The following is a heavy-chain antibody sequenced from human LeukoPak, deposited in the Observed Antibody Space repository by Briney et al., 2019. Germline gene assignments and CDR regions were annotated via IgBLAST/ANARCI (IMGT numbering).Heavy chain of an antibody. D-gene: IGHD3-16*02. V-gene: IGHV4-4*02. J-gene: IGHJ4*02. CDR2: VYRSGGT. CDR1: GGSVNSNNW. Sequence: SGTLSLTCAVSGGSVNSNNWWSWVRQPPGKGLEWIGEVYRSGGTHYNPSLESRVTISLDQSTNQFSLKLISVTAADTAVYYCANLGEYRFDFGCWGQGTLVTVSS. CDR3: ANLGEYRFDFGC.